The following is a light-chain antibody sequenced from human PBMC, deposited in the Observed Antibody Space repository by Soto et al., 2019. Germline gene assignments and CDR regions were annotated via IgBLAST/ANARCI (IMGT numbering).Light chain of an antibody. Sequence: EIVMTQSPATLSVSPGERATLSCRASQSVYSNLAWYQQKPGQAPRLLIYGASSRATGIPDRFSGSGSGTDFTLTISRLEPDDFAVYYCQYYGSSSLFGGGTKVEIK. V-gene: IGKV3-20*01. CDR2: GAS. CDR1: QSVYSN. J-gene: IGKJ4*01. CDR3: QYYGSSSL.